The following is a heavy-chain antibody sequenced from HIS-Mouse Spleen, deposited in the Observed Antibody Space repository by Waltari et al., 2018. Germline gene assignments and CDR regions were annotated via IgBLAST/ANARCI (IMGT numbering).Heavy chain of an antibody. CDR1: GFTFSSFG. CDR2: ISYDGSNQ. Sequence: QVQLVESGGGVVQPGRSLRLSCAASGFTFSSFGMHWVRQAPGKGLGWVAVISYDGSNQYYAESVKGRFTISRDNSKNTLYLQMNSLRAEDTAVYYCAKDKHHAFDYWGQGTLVTVSS. CDR3: AKDKHHAFDY. V-gene: IGHV3-30*18. J-gene: IGHJ4*02.